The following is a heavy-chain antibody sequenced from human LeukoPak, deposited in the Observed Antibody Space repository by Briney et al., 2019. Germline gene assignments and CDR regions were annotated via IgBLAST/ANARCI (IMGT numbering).Heavy chain of an antibody. CDR1: GVSISSSEW. D-gene: IGHD3-9*01. Sequence: SGPTLVNPSGTLSLNCGVSGVSISSSEWWIWVRQPPGQGLEWIGEIHRDGRTRYNPSLKSRVTMSIDYSKNQFSLKVNSVTAADTAIFYWGKTDIFFYPIDSWGPGSLVTVSS. J-gene: IGHJ4*02. V-gene: IGHV4-4*02. CDR2: IHRDGRT. CDR3: GKTDIFFYPIDS.